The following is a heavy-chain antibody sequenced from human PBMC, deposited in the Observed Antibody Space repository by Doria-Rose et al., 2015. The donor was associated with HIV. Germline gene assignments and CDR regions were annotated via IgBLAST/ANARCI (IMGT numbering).Heavy chain of an antibody. CDR1: TLSSYW. CDR2: IKQDGSEK. CDR3: ARGPVITSGDAFDI. Sequence: TLSSYWMSWVRQAPGKGLEWVANIKQDGSEKYFVDSVKGRFTISRDNAKNSLYLQMNSLRAEDTAVYYCARGPVITSGDAFDIWGQGTMVTVSS. D-gene: IGHD3-22*01. J-gene: IGHJ3*02. V-gene: IGHV3-7*05.